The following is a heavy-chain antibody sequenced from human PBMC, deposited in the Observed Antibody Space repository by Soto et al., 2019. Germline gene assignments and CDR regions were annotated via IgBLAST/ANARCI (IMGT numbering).Heavy chain of an antibody. CDR3: AKDLRIAAAGTAEYFQH. CDR2: ISGSGGST. Sequence: PGGSLRLSCAASGFTFSSYAMSWVRQAPGRGLEWVSAISGSGGSTYYADSVKGRFTISRDNSKNTLYLQMNSLRAEDTAVYYCAKDLRIAAAGTAEYFQHWGQGTLVTVSS. V-gene: IGHV3-23*01. CDR1: GFTFSSYA. J-gene: IGHJ1*01. D-gene: IGHD6-13*01.